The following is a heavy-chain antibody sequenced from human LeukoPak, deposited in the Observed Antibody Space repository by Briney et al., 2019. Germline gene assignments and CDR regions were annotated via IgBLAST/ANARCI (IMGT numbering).Heavy chain of an antibody. D-gene: IGHD6-25*01. CDR2: IWYDGSNK. CDR3: AKSIAAATPHYYYYGMDV. CDR1: GFTFSSYG. V-gene: IGHV3-33*06. Sequence: PGRSLRLSCAASGFTFSSYGMHWVRQAPGKGLEWVAVIWYDGSNKYYADSVKGRFTISRDNSKNTLYLQMNSVRDEGTAVYYCAKSIAAATPHYYYYGMDVWCQGTTVTVSS. J-gene: IGHJ6*02.